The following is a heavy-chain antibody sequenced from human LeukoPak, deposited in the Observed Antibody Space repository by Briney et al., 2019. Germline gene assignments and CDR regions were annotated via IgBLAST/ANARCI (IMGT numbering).Heavy chain of an antibody. CDR2: IYYSGST. Sequence: PSETLSLTCTVSGGSIRSSSYYWGWIRQPPGKGLEWIGSIYYSGSTYYNPSLKSRVTISVDTSKNQFSLNLSSVTAADTAVYYCARLGTAIVDSWGQGTLVTVSS. CDR1: GGSIRSSSYY. D-gene: IGHD5-18*01. CDR3: ARLGTAIVDS. V-gene: IGHV4-39*01. J-gene: IGHJ4*02.